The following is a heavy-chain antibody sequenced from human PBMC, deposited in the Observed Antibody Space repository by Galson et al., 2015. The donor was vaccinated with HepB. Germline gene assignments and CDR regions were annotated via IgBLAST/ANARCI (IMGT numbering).Heavy chain of an antibody. CDR3: ARDSLPGDYGDAGAYGMDV. CDR2: ISSSSSYI. Sequence: SLRLSCAASGFTFSSYSMNWVRQAPGKGLEWVSSISSSSSYIYYADSVKGRFTISRDNAKNSLYLQMNSLRAEDTAVYYCARDSLPGDYGDAGAYGMDVWGQGTTVTVSS. CDR1: GFTFSSYS. J-gene: IGHJ6*02. D-gene: IGHD4-17*01. V-gene: IGHV3-21*01.